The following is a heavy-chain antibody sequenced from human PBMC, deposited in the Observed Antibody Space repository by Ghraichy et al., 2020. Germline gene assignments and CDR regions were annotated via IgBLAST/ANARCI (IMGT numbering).Heavy chain of an antibody. V-gene: IGHV3-30*18. CDR1: GFTFSSYG. CDR3: AKDGGLERRHQTAHEFDY. D-gene: IGHD1-1*01. J-gene: IGHJ4*02. Sequence: GGSLRLSCAASGFTFSSYGMHWVRQAPGKGLEWVAVISYDGSNKYYADSVKGRFTISRDNSKNTLYLQMNSLRAEDTAVYYCAKDGGLERRHQTAHEFDYWGQGTLVTVSS. CDR2: ISYDGSNK.